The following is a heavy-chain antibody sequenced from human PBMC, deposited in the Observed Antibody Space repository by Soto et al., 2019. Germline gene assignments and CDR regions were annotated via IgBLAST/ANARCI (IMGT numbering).Heavy chain of an antibody. CDR3: ASDAVTVDGLSSYFDF. CDR1: GYTFTRFP. J-gene: IGHJ4*02. CDR2: INTGNGNT. V-gene: IGHV1-3*04. D-gene: IGHD6-19*01. Sequence: GASVKVSCKASGYTFTRFPIHWVRQAPGHRLEWMGWINTGNGNTKYSQKFQDRFTITRDTSASTAYMELSSLRSEDTAVYYCASDAVTVDGLSSYFDFWGQGALVTVSS.